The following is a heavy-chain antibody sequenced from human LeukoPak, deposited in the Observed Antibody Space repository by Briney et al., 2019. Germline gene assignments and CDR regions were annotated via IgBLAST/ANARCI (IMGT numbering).Heavy chain of an antibody. CDR1: GGSISSYY. Sequence: SETLSLTCTVSGGSISSYYWSWLRQPPGKGLEWVGYIYYSGSTNYNPSLKSRVTISVETSKNQFSLKLSSVTAADTAVYYCARGYYGSGSYYNSDWFDPWGQGTLVTVSS. J-gene: IGHJ5*02. CDR2: IYYSGST. CDR3: ARGYYGSGSYYNSDWFDP. D-gene: IGHD3-10*01. V-gene: IGHV4-59*01.